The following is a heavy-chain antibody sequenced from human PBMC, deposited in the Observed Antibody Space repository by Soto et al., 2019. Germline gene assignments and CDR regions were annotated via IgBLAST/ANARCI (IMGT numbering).Heavy chain of an antibody. CDR3: AWHWDSERTEADWFDP. Sequence: QVQLQESGPGLVKPSETLSLTCTVSGGSMNNNYWSWIRQPPGKGLEWIAWIHSGGHSLSNPSLGSRVSMSVATSKNQISQKVPSVTAADTAVYYCAWHWDSERTEADWFDPWGHGPLVSVSS. D-gene: IGHD1-7*01. CDR2: IHSGGHS. CDR1: GGSMNNNY. J-gene: IGHJ5*02. V-gene: IGHV4-4*08.